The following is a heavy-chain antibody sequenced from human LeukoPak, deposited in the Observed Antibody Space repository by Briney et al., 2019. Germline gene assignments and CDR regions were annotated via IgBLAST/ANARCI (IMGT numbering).Heavy chain of an antibody. D-gene: IGHD2-2*02. J-gene: IGHJ4*02. CDR1: GFTFSSYA. Sequence: RGSLRLSCAASGFTFSSYAMHWVRQAPGKGLEWVAVISYDGSNKYYADSVKGRFTISRDNSKNTLYLQMNSLRAEDTAVYYCAKDRGFRCSSTSCYTGPLDYWGQGTLVTVSS. CDR2: ISYDGSNK. V-gene: IGHV3-30-3*01. CDR3: AKDRGFRCSSTSCYTGPLDY.